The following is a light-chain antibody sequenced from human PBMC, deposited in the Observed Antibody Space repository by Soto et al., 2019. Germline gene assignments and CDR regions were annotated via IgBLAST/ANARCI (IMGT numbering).Light chain of an antibody. V-gene: IGKV3-20*01. CDR1: QSVNSNY. CDR2: GAS. CDR3: HQYGLSPRHP. J-gene: IGKJ2*01. Sequence: VLTQSPGTLSLSPGARATLSFRASQSVNSNYLAWYQQKPVQAPRLLNYGASSRATGVPNRFSGSGSGTDFTLTINGLEPEDCAVYYCHQYGLSPRHPFGQGTRLEIK.